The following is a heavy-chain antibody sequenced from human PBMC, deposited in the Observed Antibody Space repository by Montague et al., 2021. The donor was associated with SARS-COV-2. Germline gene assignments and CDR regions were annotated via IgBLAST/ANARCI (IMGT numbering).Heavy chain of an antibody. V-gene: IGHV4-34*01. Sequence: SETLSLTCAVYTTSFSGYYRGWIRQSPGKGLEWIGEIDQSGNTNYNPILKSRVTISAVTSKSQFSVKLNSVSAAATAVYYCGRGWGSWCHWGQGTLVTVSS. J-gene: IGHJ4*02. CDR2: IDQSGNT. D-gene: IGHD3-16*01. CDR3: GRGWGSWCH. CDR1: TTSFSGYY.